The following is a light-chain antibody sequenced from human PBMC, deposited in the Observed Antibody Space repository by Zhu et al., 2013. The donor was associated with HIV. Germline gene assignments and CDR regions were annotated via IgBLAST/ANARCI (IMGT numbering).Light chain of an antibody. J-gene: IGLJ3*02. CDR1: SSNIGNNY. Sequence: QSVLTQPPSVSAAPGQKVTISCSGRSSNIGNNYAAWYQQVPGTAPKLLIYDNDKRPSGIPDRFSGAKSGTSATLGITGVQTGDEADYYCGTWDNSLSARVFGGGTKLTVL. V-gene: IGLV1-51*01. CDR3: GTWDNSLSARV. CDR2: DND.